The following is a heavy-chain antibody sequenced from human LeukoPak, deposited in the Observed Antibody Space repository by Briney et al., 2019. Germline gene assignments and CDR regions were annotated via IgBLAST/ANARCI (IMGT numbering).Heavy chain of an antibody. D-gene: IGHD6-19*01. CDR1: GFTFSSYA. J-gene: IGHJ4*02. V-gene: IGHV3-64*01. Sequence: GGSLRLSCAASGFTFSSYAMHWVRQAPGKGLEYVSAISSNGGSTYYANSVKGRFTISRDNSKDTLYLQMGSLRAEDMAVYYCARVNRLGSSGWPLFDYWGQGTLVTVSS. CDR3: ARVNRLGSSGWPLFDY. CDR2: ISSNGGST.